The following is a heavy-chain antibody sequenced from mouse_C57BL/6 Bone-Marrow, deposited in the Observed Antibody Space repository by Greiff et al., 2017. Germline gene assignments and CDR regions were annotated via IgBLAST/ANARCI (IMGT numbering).Heavy chain of an antibody. Sequence: QVQLQQPGAELVRPGTSVKLSCTASGYTFTSYWMHWVKQRPGQGLEWIGVIDPSDSYTNYNQKFKGKATLTLDTSSSTAYMQLSSLTSEDSAVYYCARPYGSSFDYWGQGTTRTGSS. V-gene: IGHV1-59*01. CDR1: GYTFTSYW. D-gene: IGHD1-1*01. CDR3: ARPYGSSFDY. J-gene: IGHJ2*01. CDR2: IDPSDSYT.